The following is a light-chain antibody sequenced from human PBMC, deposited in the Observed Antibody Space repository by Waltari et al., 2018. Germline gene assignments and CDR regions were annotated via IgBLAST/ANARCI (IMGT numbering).Light chain of an antibody. V-gene: IGKV1-33*01. CDR2: DAS. CDR1: QDISIY. J-gene: IGKJ1*01. Sequence: IQMTQSQSSMSASVGDRVSITCQASQDISIYLSWYQQKPGKAPKVLLYDASNLETGVPSRFTGSRSGTDFTCTISSLQPEDIATYYCQQYKDLPRTFGQGTKVEIK. CDR3: QQYKDLPRT.